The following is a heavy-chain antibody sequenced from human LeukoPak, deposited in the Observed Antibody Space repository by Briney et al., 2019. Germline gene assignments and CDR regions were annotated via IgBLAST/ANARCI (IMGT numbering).Heavy chain of an antibody. D-gene: IGHD3-10*01. J-gene: IGHJ6*03. CDR1: GFTFSSYS. Sequence: GGSLRLSCAASGFTFSSYSMNWVRQAPGKGLEWVSSISTSSSYIYYADSVKGRFTISRDNAKNSLYLQMNSLRAEDTAVYYCANGYYGSGSYYPDYYYYMNVWGKGTTVTISS. CDR2: ISTSSSYI. V-gene: IGHV3-21*04. CDR3: ANGYYGSGSYYPDYYYYMNV.